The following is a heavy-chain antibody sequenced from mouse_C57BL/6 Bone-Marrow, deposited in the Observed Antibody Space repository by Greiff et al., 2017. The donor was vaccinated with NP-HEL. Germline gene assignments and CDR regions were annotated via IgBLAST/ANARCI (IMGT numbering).Heavy chain of an antibody. CDR1: GYTFTSYW. CDR3: ARGGDY. V-gene: IGHV1-59*01. J-gene: IGHJ2*01. CDR2: IDPSDSYT. Sequence: VQLQQPGAELVRPGTSVKLSCKASGYTFTSYWMHWVKPSPGQGLEWIGVIDPSDSYTNYNQKFKGKATLTVDTSSSTAYMQLSSLTSEDSAVYYCARGGDYWGQGTTLTVSS.